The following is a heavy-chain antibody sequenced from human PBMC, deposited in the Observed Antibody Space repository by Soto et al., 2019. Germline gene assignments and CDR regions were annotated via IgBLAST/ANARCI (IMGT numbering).Heavy chain of an antibody. D-gene: IGHD6-13*01. CDR2: ISAYNGNT. J-gene: IGHJ6*02. V-gene: IGHV1-18*01. CDR1: GYTFTSCG. Sequence: ASVKVSCKASGYTFTSCGISWVRQAPGQGLEWMGWISAYNGNTNYAQKLQGRVTMTTDTSTSTAYMELRSLRSDDTAVYYCARAAPGEQLVPSYYYYGMDVWGQGTTVTVSS. CDR3: ARAAPGEQLVPSYYYYGMDV.